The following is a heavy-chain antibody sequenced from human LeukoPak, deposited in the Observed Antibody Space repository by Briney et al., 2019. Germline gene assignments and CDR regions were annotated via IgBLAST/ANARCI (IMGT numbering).Heavy chain of an antibody. CDR2: IYYSGNS. CDR3: ATRSRGVAATFDS. J-gene: IGHJ4*02. CDR1: GGSISSYY. V-gene: IGHV4-59*01. D-gene: IGHD2-15*01. Sequence: SETLSLTCTVSGGSISSYYWSWIRQPPGKGLEWIGYIYYSGNSNYNPSLKSRVTISADTSKNEFSLKLSSVTAADTAIYYCATRSRGVAATFDSWGQGALVTVSS.